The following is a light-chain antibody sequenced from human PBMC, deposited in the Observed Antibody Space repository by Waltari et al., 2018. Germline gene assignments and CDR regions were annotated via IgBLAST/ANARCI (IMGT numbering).Light chain of an antibody. CDR2: GTS. CDR1: QDISNY. J-gene: IGKJ3*01. V-gene: IGKV1-33*01. CDR3: QQYDSLPLT. Sequence: DVQMTQSPSSLSASVGDRVTITCQASQDISNYLTWYQQKPGKAPNLLIYGTSNLESGVPSRFSGSGSGTLFTFTISSLQPEDIATYYCQQYDSLPLTFGPGTKVDV.